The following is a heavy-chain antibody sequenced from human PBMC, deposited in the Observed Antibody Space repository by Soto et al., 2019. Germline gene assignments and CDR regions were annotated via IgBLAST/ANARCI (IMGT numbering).Heavy chain of an antibody. CDR3: ARHTSGWHYYDY. CDR2: ISGSSRYT. Sequence: GGSLRLSCAASGFNLSDHYMNWVRQAPGKGLEWVSYISGSSRYTNFADSVKGRFTISRDNAKNSLYLQMNRLRVEDTAVYYCARHTSGWHYYDYWGQGTPVTVSS. J-gene: IGHJ4*02. D-gene: IGHD6-19*01. CDR1: GFNLSDHY. V-gene: IGHV3-11*06.